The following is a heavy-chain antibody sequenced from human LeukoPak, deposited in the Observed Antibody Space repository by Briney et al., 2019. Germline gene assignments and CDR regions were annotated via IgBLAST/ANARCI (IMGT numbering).Heavy chain of an antibody. CDR3: ATDKRTTTVGY. Sequence: SCKASGFTFSSYSMNWVRQAPGQGLEWVSSISSSSSYIYYADSVKGRFTISRDNAKNSLYLQMNSLRAEDTAVYYCATDKRTTTVGYWGQGTLVTVSS. V-gene: IGHV3-21*01. J-gene: IGHJ4*02. D-gene: IGHD3-16*01. CDR2: ISSSSSYI. CDR1: GFTFSSYS.